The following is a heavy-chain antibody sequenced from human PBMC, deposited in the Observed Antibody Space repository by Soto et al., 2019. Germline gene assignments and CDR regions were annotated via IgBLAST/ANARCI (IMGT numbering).Heavy chain of an antibody. CDR2: IKQDGSEK. J-gene: IGHJ4*02. D-gene: IGHD6-19*01. CDR3: ARDLAVAVTSFDY. Sequence: EVQLVESGGGLVQPGGSLRLSCAASGFTFSSYRMSWVRQAPGKGLEWVANIKQDGSEKYYVDSVKGRFTISRDNAKNSLYLQINSLRAEDTAVYYCARDLAVAVTSFDYWGQGTLVTVSS. V-gene: IGHV3-7*05. CDR1: GFTFSSYR.